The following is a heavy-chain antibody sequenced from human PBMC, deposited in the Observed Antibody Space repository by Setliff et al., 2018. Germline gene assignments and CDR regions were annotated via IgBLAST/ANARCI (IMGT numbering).Heavy chain of an antibody. CDR2: INHSGTT. D-gene: IGHD6-6*01. J-gene: IGHJ4*02. Sequence: PSETLSLTCTAYGGTFSDYYWTWIRQPPGKGLEWIGEINHSGTTNYNPSLKSRVTISVDTSKNQFSLTMSSVTAADAAVYYCATYKRSSSFEYWGQGSLVTVSS. CDR1: GGTFSDYY. CDR3: ATYKRSSSFEY. V-gene: IGHV4-34*08.